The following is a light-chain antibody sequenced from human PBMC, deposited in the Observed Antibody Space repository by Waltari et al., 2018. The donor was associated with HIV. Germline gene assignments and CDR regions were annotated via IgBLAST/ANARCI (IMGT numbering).Light chain of an antibody. CDR1: SSDIGYFGY. CDR3: CSYAGTYTYV. J-gene: IGLJ1*01. CDR2: EVS. V-gene: IGLV2-11*01. Sequence: QSALTQPRSASGSPGQPVTIPCPGTSSDIGYFGYVSWYQQYPGQAPKVIIYEVSQRPSGVPDRFTASKSGITASLTISGLQDEDEADYYCCSYAGTYTYVFGTGTTVTVL.